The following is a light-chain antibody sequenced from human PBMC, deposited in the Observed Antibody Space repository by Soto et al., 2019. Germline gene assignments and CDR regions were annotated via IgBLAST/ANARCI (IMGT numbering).Light chain of an antibody. CDR2: SYD. V-gene: IGLV1-44*01. CDR3: AAWDASLNGYV. J-gene: IGLJ1*01. CDR1: SSNLGDNT. Sequence: QSALTQPPSASGTPGQRVTISCSTTSSNLGDNTVNWYQHVPGTAPKLLIFSYDQRPSWVPPRFSGSKYGTYTALAISGLQYEDEADYYCAAWDASLNGYVFGTGTKLTVL.